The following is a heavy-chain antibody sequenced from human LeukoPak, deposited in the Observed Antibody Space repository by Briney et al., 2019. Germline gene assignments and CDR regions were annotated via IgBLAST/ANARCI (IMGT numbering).Heavy chain of an antibody. D-gene: IGHD2-21*01. CDR1: GFTFTTYD. J-gene: IGHJ3*02. V-gene: IGHV3-21*01. Sequence: GGSLRLSCSASGFTFTTYDMTWVRQAPGEGLEGFSTISRSSNYIYYADSVKGRFTISRDNAKNSLYLQMNSLRAEDTAVYYCARGQYSDAFDIWGQGAMVTVSS. CDR3: ARGQYSDAFDI. CDR2: ISRSSNYI.